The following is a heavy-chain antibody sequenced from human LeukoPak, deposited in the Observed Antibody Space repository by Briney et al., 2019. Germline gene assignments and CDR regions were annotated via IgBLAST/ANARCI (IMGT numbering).Heavy chain of an antibody. CDR1: GFTLSSYS. CDR3: ARTNYGGINPGRVGYYYYGMDV. Sequence: PGGSLRLSCAASGFTLSSYSMNWVRQAPGKGLEWVSYISSSSSTIYYADSAKGRFTISRDNAKNSLDLQMNSLRDEDTAVYYCARTNYGGINPGRVGYYYYGMDVWGQGTTVTVSS. CDR2: ISSSSSTI. J-gene: IGHJ6*02. D-gene: IGHD4-23*01. V-gene: IGHV3-48*02.